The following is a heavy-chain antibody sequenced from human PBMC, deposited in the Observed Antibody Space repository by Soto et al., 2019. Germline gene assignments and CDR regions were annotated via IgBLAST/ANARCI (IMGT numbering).Heavy chain of an antibody. CDR2: ISSSGSTI. Sequence: GGSLRLSCAASGFTFSSYEMNWGRQAPGKGLEWVSYISSSGSTIYYADSVKGRFTISRDNAKNSLYLQMNSLRAEDTAVYYCARVPIGWLQPSVRDAFDIWGQGTMVTVSS. J-gene: IGHJ3*02. V-gene: IGHV3-48*03. CDR1: GFTFSSYE. D-gene: IGHD5-18*01. CDR3: ARVPIGWLQPSVRDAFDI.